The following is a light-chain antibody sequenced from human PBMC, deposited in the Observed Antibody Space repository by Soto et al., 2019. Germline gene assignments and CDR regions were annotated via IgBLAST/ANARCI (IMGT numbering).Light chain of an antibody. CDR3: QQYDKWPLT. V-gene: IGKV3D-15*01. CDR2: GAS. Sequence: EVAMTQSPATLSVSPGERATLSCRASHSVSHKLAWYQQKPGQAPRLLNYGASTRATGIPARFSDSGSGTEFTLTISSLQSEDFAVYYCQQYDKWPLTFGGGTKVQI. CDR1: HSVSHK. J-gene: IGKJ4*01.